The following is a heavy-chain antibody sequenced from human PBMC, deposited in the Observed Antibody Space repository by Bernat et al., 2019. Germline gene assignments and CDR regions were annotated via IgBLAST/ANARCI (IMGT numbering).Heavy chain of an antibody. CDR3: ARGPSPLYYYGSGSYYYYGMDV. V-gene: IGHV1-2*04. CDR1: GYTFTGYY. J-gene: IGHJ6*02. CDR2: INPNSGGT. D-gene: IGHD3-10*01. Sequence: QVQLVQSGAEVKKPGASVKVSCKAPGYTFTGYYMHWVRQAPGQGLEWMGWINPNSGGTNYAQKFQGWVTMTRDTSISTAYMELSRLRSDDTAVYYCARGPSPLYYYGSGSYYYYGMDVWGQGTTVTVSS.